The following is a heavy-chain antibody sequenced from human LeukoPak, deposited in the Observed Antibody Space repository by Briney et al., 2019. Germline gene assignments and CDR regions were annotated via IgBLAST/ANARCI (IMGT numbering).Heavy chain of an antibody. V-gene: IGHV3-48*03. CDR1: GFTFSTYE. D-gene: IGHD3-10*02. J-gene: IGHJ6*04. CDR2: IGGSGGFIT. Sequence: GGSLRLSCAASGFTFSTYEMDWVRQAPGKGLEWVSGIGGSGGFITYYADSVKGRFTVSRDNAKNSLYLQMNSLRAEDTAVYYCAELGITMIGGVWGKGTTVTISS. CDR3: AELGITMIGGV.